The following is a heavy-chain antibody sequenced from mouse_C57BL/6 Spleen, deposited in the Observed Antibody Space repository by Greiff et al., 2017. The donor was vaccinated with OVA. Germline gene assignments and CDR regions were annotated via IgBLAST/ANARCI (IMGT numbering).Heavy chain of an antibody. CDR2: IYPGSGST. CDR1: GYTFTSYW. D-gene: IGHD1-2*01. CDR3: ARVITTVPWFAY. V-gene: IGHV1-55*01. Sequence: QVHVKQPGAELVKPGASVKMSCKASGYTFTSYWITWVKQRPGQGLEWIGDIYPGSGSTNYNEKFKSKATLTVDTSSSTAYMQLSSLTSEDSAVYYCARVITTVPWFAYWGQGTLVTVSA. J-gene: IGHJ3*01.